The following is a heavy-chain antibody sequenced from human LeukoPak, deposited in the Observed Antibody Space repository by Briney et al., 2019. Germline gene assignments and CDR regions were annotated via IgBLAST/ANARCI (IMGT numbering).Heavy chain of an antibody. D-gene: IGHD4-17*01. CDR3: ARENGDYDY. V-gene: IGHV4-61*02. Sequence: SETLSLTCTVSGGSISSGSYYWSWIRQPAGKGLEWIGRIYTSGSTNYNPSLKSRATISVDTSKNQFSLKLSSVTAADTAVYYCARENGDYDYWGQGTLVTVSS. CDR1: GGSISSGSYY. CDR2: IYTSGST. J-gene: IGHJ4*02.